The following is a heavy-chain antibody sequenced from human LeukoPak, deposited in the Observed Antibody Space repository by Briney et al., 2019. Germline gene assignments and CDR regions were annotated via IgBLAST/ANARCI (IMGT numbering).Heavy chain of an antibody. D-gene: IGHD2-2*01. J-gene: IGHJ6*02. V-gene: IGHV1-69*13. CDR1: GGTFISYA. Sequence: GASVKVSCKASGGTFISYAISWVRQAPGQGLEWMGGIIPIFGTANCAQKFQGRVTITADESTSTAYMELSSLRSEDTAVYYCARDVRYIVVGYYYFYGMDVWGQGTTVTVSS. CDR3: ARDVRYIVVGYYYFYGMDV. CDR2: IIPIFGTA.